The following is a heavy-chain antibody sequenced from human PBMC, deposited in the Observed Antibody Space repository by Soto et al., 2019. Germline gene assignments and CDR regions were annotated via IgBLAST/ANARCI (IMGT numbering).Heavy chain of an antibody. CDR1: GFTFSSYA. CDR3: AKGLEMATTHRADAFDI. V-gene: IGHV3-23*01. D-gene: IGHD5-12*01. J-gene: IGHJ3*02. Sequence: GGSLRLSCAASGFTFSSYAMSWVRQAPGKGLEWVSAISGSGGSTYYADSVKGRFTISRDNSKNTLYLQMNSLRAEDTAVYYCAKGLEMATTHRADAFDIWGQGTMVTVSS. CDR2: ISGSGGST.